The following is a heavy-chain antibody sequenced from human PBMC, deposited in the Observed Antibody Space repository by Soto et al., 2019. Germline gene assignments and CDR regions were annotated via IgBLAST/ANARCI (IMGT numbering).Heavy chain of an antibody. V-gene: IGHV4-34*01. CDR2: INHSGST. Sequence: PSETLSLTCAVYGGSFSGYYWSWIRQPPGKGLEWNGEINHSGSTNYNPSLKSRVTISVDTSKNQFSLKLSSVTAADTAVYYCARGTRVTMVRGVILINWFDPWGQGTLVTVSS. D-gene: IGHD3-10*01. J-gene: IGHJ5*02. CDR3: ARGTRVTMVRGVILINWFDP. CDR1: GGSFSGYY.